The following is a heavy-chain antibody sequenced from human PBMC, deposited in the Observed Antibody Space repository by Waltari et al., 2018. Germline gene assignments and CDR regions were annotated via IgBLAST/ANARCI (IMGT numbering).Heavy chain of an antibody. D-gene: IGHD3-22*01. V-gene: IGHV5-51*03. CDR3: ARPPHSSGYFFQH. CDR1: GYSFTSYW. CDR2: IYPGDSDT. Sequence: EVQLVQSGAEVKKPGESLKISCKGSGYSFTSYWLGWVRQMPGKGLEWMGIIYPGDSDTRDSPSFQGQVTISADKSISTAYLQWSSLKASDTAMYYCARPPHSSGYFFQHWGQGTLVTVSS. J-gene: IGHJ1*01.